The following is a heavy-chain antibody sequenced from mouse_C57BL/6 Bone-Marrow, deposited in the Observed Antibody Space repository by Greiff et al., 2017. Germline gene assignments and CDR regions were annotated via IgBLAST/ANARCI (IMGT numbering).Heavy chain of an antibody. CDR2: ISGRGGNT. Sequence: EVHLLQSGGGLVKPGASLKLSCAASGFTFTSYTMCWVSQTPEQRLEWVATISGRGGNTYYPDSVKGRVTLSGDNAYSTVYMQLSSLRSEDSAVYYCARHVFFITLVDLDYWGQGTTVTVSS. J-gene: IGHJ4*01. V-gene: IGHV5-9*04. CDR1: GFTFTSYT. CDR3: ARHVFFITLVDLDY. D-gene: IGHD1-1*01.